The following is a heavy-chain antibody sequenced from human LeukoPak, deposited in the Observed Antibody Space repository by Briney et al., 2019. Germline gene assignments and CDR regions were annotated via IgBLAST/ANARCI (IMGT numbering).Heavy chain of an antibody. CDR1: EFTFGNYW. D-gene: IGHD6-19*01. J-gene: IGHJ4*02. V-gene: IGHV3-7*01. Sequence: GGSRRLSCAAPEFTFGNYWMSWFRKAPGKGLNRVAHTNQDGSKNYYVDSLKGRFTISRDNAKNSLYLQMNSLRAEDTAVYYCATTVPGYPDDYFDYWGQGTLVTVSS. CDR3: ATTVPGYPDDYFDY. CDR2: TNQDGSKN.